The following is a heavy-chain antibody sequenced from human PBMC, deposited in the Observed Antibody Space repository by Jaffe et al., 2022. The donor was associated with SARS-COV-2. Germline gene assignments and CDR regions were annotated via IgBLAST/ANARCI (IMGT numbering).Heavy chain of an antibody. D-gene: IGHD3-22*01. CDR1: GYTFTSYG. Sequence: QVQLVQSGAEVKKPGASVKVSCKASGYTFTSYGISWVRQAPGQGLEWMGWISAYNGNTNYAQKLQGRVTMTTDTSTSTAYMELRSLRSDDTAVYYCARDYNYYDSSGYFNWFDPWGQGTLVTVSS. J-gene: IGHJ5*02. CDR2: ISAYNGNT. V-gene: IGHV1-18*01. CDR3: ARDYNYYDSSGYFNWFDP.